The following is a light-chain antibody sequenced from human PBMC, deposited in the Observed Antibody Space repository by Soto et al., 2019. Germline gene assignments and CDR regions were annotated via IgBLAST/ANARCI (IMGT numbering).Light chain of an antibody. CDR3: SSYTSRSTVV. CDR1: SSDVGGYNY. CDR2: DVD. V-gene: IGLV2-14*01. Sequence: QSALTQPASISGSPGQSITISCTGTSSDVGGYNYVSWYQQHPSKAPKLMIYDVDNRPSGVSYRFSGSKSGKTASLTISGLPAEDEADYYCSSYTSRSTVVFGGGTKLTVL. J-gene: IGLJ2*01.